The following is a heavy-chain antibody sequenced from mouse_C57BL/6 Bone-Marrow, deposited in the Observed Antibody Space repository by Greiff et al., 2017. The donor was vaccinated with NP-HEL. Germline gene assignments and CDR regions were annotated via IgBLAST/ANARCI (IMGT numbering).Heavy chain of an antibody. Sequence: QVQLQQSGAELMKPGASVKLSCKATGYTFTGNCIEWVKQRPGHGLEWIGEILPGSGNTYYNERFKGKATFTADTSSNTAYMQLSSLTTEDSAIYYCARDYYGSSYFDYWGQGTTLTVSS. D-gene: IGHD1-1*01. V-gene: IGHV1-9*01. CDR1: GYTFTGNC. CDR2: ILPGSGNT. J-gene: IGHJ2*01. CDR3: ARDYYGSSYFDY.